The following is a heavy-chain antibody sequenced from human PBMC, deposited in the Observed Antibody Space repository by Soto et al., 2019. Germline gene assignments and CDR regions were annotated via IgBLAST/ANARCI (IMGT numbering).Heavy chain of an antibody. CDR3: PKAPSGIYYFDY. J-gene: IGHJ4*02. D-gene: IGHD1-26*01. V-gene: IGHV3-30*18. CDR1: GFTVSDYD. CDR2: ISYDGSNK. Sequence: QVQLVESEGGVVQPGRSLRLSCAASGFTVSDYDMHWVRQAPGKGLEWVAVISYDGSNKNYADSVKGRFTISRDNSKNTLYLQMNSLRPGDTAVYYCPKAPSGIYYFDYWGQGTLVTVSS.